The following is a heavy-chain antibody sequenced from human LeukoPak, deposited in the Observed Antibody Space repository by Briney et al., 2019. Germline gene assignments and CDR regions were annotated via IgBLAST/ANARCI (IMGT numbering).Heavy chain of an antibody. CDR2: INTNTGNP. Sequence: ASVKVSCKASGYTFTSYAMNWVRQAPGQGLEWMGWINTNTGNPTYAQGFTGRFVFSLGTSVSTAYLQISSLKAEDTAVYYCARELGYYDSSGYRVFDYWGQGTLVTVSS. D-gene: IGHD3-22*01. J-gene: IGHJ4*02. CDR1: GYTFTSYA. CDR3: ARELGYYDSSGYRVFDY. V-gene: IGHV7-4-1*02.